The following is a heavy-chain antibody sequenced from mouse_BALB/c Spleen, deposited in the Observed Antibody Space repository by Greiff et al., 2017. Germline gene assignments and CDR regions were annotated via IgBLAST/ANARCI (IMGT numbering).Heavy chain of an antibody. CDR3: AIDMGYYGRRCFDY. Sequence: EVKLMESGGGLVQPGGSLRLSCATSGFTFTDYYMSWVRQPPGKALEWLGFIRNKANGYTTEYSASVKGRFTISRDNSQSILYLQMNTLRAEDSATYYCAIDMGYYGRRCFDYWGQGTTLTVSS. CDR2: IRNKANGYTT. V-gene: IGHV7-3*02. J-gene: IGHJ2*01. CDR1: GFTFTDYY. D-gene: IGHD1-1*01.